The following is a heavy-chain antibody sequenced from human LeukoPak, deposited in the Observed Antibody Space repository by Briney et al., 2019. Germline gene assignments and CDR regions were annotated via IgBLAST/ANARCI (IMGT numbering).Heavy chain of an antibody. D-gene: IGHD3-10*01. V-gene: IGHV3-21*01. CDR3: ARTSIITMVRGVMGAFDI. J-gene: IGHJ3*02. Sequence: GGSLRLSCAASGFTFSSYSMNWVRQAPGKGLEWVSSISSSSSYIYSADSLKGRFTISRDKVKNSLYLQMNSLRAEDTAVYYCARTSIITMVRGVMGAFDIWGQGTMVTVSS. CDR1: GFTFSSYS. CDR2: ISSSSSYI.